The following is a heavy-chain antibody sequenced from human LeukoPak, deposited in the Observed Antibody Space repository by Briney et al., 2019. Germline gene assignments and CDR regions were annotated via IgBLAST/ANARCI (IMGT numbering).Heavy chain of an antibody. Sequence: ASVKVSCKASGYTFTSYDFNWVRQATGQRPEWMGWMSPNSGDTGYAQKFQDRVTMTRNTSISTAYMELRSLRSDDTAVYYCARDGIAVAGTDAFDIWGQGTMVTVSS. CDR2: MSPNSGDT. CDR3: ARDGIAVAGTDAFDI. CDR1: GYTFTSYD. J-gene: IGHJ3*02. D-gene: IGHD6-19*01. V-gene: IGHV1-8*01.